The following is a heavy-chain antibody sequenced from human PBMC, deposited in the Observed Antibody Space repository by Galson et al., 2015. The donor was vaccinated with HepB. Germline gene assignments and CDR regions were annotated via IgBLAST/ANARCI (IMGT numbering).Heavy chain of an antibody. CDR1: GYYPFRDKY. J-gene: IGHJ4*02. Sequence: SVKVSCKASGYYPFRDKYIHWVRKAPGQGLEWMGWINPKSGDSKYAQKFQGRVTATSDTSISTAYMELSSLRYDDTAIYYCARGMGSSWSDYWGQGALVTVSS. V-gene: IGHV1-2*02. CDR3: ARGMGSSWSDY. D-gene: IGHD6-13*01. CDR2: INPKSGDS.